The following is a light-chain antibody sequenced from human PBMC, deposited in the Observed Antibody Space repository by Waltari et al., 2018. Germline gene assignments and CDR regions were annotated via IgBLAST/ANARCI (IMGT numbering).Light chain of an antibody. J-gene: IGLJ1*01. V-gene: IGLV2-14*03. CDR2: DVT. CDR3: SSYTTSWTYV. Sequence: QSALTQPASVSGSPGQSITISCTGPSSAIASYNYVSWYQQYPGEAPKLIIYDVTSRPSGVSSRFSGSKSGHTAFLTISGLQAEDEADFFCSSYTTSWTYVLGTGTTVNVL. CDR1: SSAIASYNY.